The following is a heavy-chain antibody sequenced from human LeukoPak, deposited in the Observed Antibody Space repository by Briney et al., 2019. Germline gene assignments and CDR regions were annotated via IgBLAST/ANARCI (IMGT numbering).Heavy chain of an antibody. CDR3: ESYGGYLRPTTFYFDY. J-gene: IGHJ4*02. D-gene: IGHD4-17*01. Sequence: PGGSLRLSCAASGFTFSSYWMSWVRQAPGKGLEWVANIKQDGSEKYYVDSVKGRFTISRDNAKNSLYLQMNSLRAEDTAVYYCESYGGYLRPTTFYFDYWGQGTLVTVSS. CDR2: IKQDGSEK. CDR1: GFTFSSYW. V-gene: IGHV3-7*01.